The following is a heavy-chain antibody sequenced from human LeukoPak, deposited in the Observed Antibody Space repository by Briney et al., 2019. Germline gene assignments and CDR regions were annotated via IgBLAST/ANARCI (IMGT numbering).Heavy chain of an antibody. CDR1: GFTFSSYA. CDR3: VKDRYVDY. CDR2: IYSNRGST. V-gene: IGHV3-64D*09. J-gene: IGHJ4*02. Sequence: GGPLRLSCSVSGFTFSSYAMHWVRQAPGKGREYVSSIYSNRGSTYYADSVKGRFTISRDNSKNTLYLQMSSLRGEDTAVYYCVKDRYVDYWGQGTLVTV. D-gene: IGHD3-16*01.